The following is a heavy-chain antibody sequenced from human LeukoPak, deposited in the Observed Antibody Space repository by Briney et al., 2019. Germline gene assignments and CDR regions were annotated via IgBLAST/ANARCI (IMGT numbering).Heavy chain of an antibody. CDR2: VYHSGST. CDR1: GGSISSSNW. V-gene: IGHV4-4*02. D-gene: IGHD2-15*01. CDR3: ARGRWVVVVAATLSFFDF. Sequence: KPSGTLSLTCAVSGGSISSSNWWSWVRQPPGKGLEWIGEVYHSGSTNYNPSLKSRVTVSVDKSTNQFSLKLTSVTAADTAVYYCARGRWVVVVAATLSFFDFWGKGTLVTVSS. J-gene: IGHJ4*02.